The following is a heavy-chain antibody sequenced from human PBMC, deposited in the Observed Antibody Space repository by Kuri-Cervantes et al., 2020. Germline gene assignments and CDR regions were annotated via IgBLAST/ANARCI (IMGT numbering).Heavy chain of an antibody. J-gene: IGHJ4*02. CDR3: AREGDKNYDYIWGSYLREDPMFDY. CDR2: IYYSGST. D-gene: IGHD3-16*02. Sequence: SETLSLTCTVSGGSISSSSYYWGWIRQPPGKGLEWIGSIYYSGSTYYNPSLKSRVTISVDTSKNQFSLKLSSVTAADTAVYYCAREGDKNYDYIWGSYLREDPMFDYWGQGTLVTASS. V-gene: IGHV4-39*07. CDR1: GGSISSSSYY.